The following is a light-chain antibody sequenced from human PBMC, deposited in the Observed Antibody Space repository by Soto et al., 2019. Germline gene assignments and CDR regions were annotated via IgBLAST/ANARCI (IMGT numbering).Light chain of an antibody. CDR2: DAS. CDR3: QQCINLYT. V-gene: IGKV3-11*01. Sequence: EIVLTQSPSTLSFSTGDRATLACRASRRFSSYLSCYQQKPGHALRRLIYDASNSAAGIPARLSGSWSGADLTLPISCLEPEDVALYYCQQCINLYTFGPGTKLEIK. CDR1: RRFSSY. J-gene: IGKJ2*01.